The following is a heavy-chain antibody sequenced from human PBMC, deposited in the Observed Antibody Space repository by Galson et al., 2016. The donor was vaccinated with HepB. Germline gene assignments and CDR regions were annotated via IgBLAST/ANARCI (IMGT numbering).Heavy chain of an antibody. J-gene: IGHJ4*02. CDR2: ISSEGSRT. CDR3: ARDNYGYGNYLDS. V-gene: IGHV3-30-3*01. CDR1: GFTFSSHT. Sequence: FLRLSCAASGFTFSSHTMHWVRQAPGKGLEWVAVISSEGSRTDYADSVQGRFTISRDISKHTVFLQMNSRRVIDTAVYYCARDNYGYGNYLDSWGQGTLVPGSA. D-gene: IGHD3-16*01.